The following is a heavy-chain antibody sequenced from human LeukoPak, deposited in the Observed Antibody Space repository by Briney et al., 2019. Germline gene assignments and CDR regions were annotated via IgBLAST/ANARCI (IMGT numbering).Heavy chain of an antibody. Sequence: KASETLSLTCSVSGGSINGYSWTCIRQPPGMRLEWVGHISYTGTTNYNPSLTTRVAISVDTSKNQFSLKLTSVTAADTGMYFCARLGGNWNSPGRDYWGQGTLVTVSS. CDR2: ISYTGTT. D-gene: IGHD3-10*01. CDR1: GGSINGYS. V-gene: IGHV4-59*08. J-gene: IGHJ4*02. CDR3: ARLGGNWNSPGRDY.